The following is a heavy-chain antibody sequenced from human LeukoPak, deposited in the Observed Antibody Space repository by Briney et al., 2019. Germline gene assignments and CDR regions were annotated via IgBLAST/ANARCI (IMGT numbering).Heavy chain of an antibody. CDR1: GSPFSSYS. J-gene: IGHJ6*03. CDR3: ARDQGEGEEEWLLYYYYYYMDV. CDR2: IISMSLTI. D-gene: IGHD3-3*01. Sequence: GGSLRLSCAAPGSPFSSYSMTGVRQAPGKGWGWVPYIISMSLTIYNADSVKGRFTISRDNAKNSLYLQINSLRAEDTAVYYCARDQGEGEEEWLLYYYYYYMDVWGKGTTVTVSS. V-gene: IGHV3-48*01.